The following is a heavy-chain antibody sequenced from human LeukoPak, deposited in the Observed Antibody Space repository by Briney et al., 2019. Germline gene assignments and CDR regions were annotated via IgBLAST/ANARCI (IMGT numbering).Heavy chain of an antibody. CDR3: AKELLWFGEEFDY. CDR2: ISGSGGST. J-gene: IGHJ4*02. CDR1: GFTFSSYG. Sequence: GGSLRLPCAASGFTFSSYGMSWVRQAPGKGLEWVSAISGSGGSTYYADSVKGRFTISRDNSKNTLYLQMNSLRAEDTAVYYCAKELLWFGEEFDYWGQGTLVTVSS. V-gene: IGHV3-23*01. D-gene: IGHD3-10*01.